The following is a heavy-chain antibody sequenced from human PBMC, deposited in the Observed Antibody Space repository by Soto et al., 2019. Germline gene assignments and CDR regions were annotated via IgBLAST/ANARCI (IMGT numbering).Heavy chain of an antibody. Sequence: PSETLSLTCAVYGGSFSGYYWSWIRQPPGKGLEWVGEINHSGSTNYNPSLKSRVTISVDTSKNQFSLKLSSVTAADTAVYYCARSAAVYFRFDYWGQGTLVTVSS. CDR1: GGSFSGYY. V-gene: IGHV4-34*01. CDR2: INHSGST. J-gene: IGHJ4*02. D-gene: IGHD6-13*01. CDR3: ARSAAVYFRFDY.